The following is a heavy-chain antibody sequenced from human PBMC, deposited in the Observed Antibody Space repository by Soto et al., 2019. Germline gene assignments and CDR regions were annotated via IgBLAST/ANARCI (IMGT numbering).Heavy chain of an antibody. CDR2: INSDGSST. Sequence: GGSLRLSCAASGFTFSDYWRHWVRQAPGKGLVWVSRINSDGSSTFYADSVKGRFTTSRDNAKNTLYLQMNSLRAEDTAVYYCASSLLTPFDYWGQGTLVSVSS. D-gene: IGHD7-27*01. CDR1: GFTFSDYW. J-gene: IGHJ4*02. V-gene: IGHV3-74*01. CDR3: ASSLLTPFDY.